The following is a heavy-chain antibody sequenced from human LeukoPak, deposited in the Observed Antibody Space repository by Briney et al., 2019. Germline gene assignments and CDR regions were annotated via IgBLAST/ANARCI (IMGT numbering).Heavy chain of an antibody. CDR3: ARHNRITMIVVDPYYFDY. D-gene: IGHD3-22*01. CDR2: IYYSGST. V-gene: IGHV4-39*01. CDR1: GGSIGSSSYY. Sequence: SETLSLTXTVSGGSIGSSSYYWGWISQPPGKGLEWIGSIYYSGSTYYNPSLKSRVTISVDTSKNQFSLKLSSVTAADTAVYYCARHNRITMIVVDPYYFDYWGQGTLVTVSS. J-gene: IGHJ4*02.